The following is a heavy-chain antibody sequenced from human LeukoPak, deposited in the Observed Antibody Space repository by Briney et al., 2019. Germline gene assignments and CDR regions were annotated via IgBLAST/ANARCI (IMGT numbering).Heavy chain of an antibody. CDR3: ARAVGSTWSFDY. D-gene: IGHD6-13*01. V-gene: IGHV3-64*01. Sequence: GGSLRLSCAASGFTFSNYAIHWVRQAPGKGLEFVSAISTTGVNTYYANFVKGRFTISRDNSKNTLYLQMGSLRAEDMAIYYCARAVGSTWSFDYWGQGTLVTVSA. CDR1: GFTFSNYA. CDR2: ISTTGVNT. J-gene: IGHJ4*02.